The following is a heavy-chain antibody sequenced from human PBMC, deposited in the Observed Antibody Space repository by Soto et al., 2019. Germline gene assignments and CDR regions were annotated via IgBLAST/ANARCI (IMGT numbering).Heavy chain of an antibody. V-gene: IGHV3-33*01. J-gene: IGHJ4*02. Sequence: PWWSLRLSCSASVFTFSSYGMHWVRQAPGKGLEWVAVIWYDGSNKYYADSVKGRFTISRDNSKNTLYLQMNSLRAEDTAVYYCARDGYYYDSSGPFDYWGQGTLVTVSS. CDR3: ARDGYYYDSSGPFDY. CDR2: IWYDGSNK. D-gene: IGHD3-22*01. CDR1: VFTFSSYG.